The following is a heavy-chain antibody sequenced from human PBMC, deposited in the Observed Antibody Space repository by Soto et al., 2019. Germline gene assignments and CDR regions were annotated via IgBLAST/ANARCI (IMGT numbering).Heavy chain of an antibody. CDR1: GYTFTSYY. Sequence: ASVKVSCKASGYTFTSYYMHWVRQAPGQGLEWMGIINPSGGSTSYAQKFQGRVTITRDMSTSTAYMELSSLRSEDTAVYYCAAAEYYDFWSENWFDPWGQGTLVTVSS. V-gene: IGHV1-46*01. CDR2: INPSGGST. D-gene: IGHD3-3*01. J-gene: IGHJ5*02. CDR3: AAAEYYDFWSENWFDP.